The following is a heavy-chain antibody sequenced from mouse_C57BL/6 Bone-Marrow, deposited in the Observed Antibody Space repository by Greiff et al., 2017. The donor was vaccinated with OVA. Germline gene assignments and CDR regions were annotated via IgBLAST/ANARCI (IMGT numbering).Heavy chain of an antibody. CDR3: ARDGDDFYAMDY. J-gene: IGHJ4*01. V-gene: IGHV3-6*01. Sequence: DVQLVESGPGLVKPSQSLSLTCSVTGYSITSGYYWNWIRQFPGNKLEWMGYISYDGSNNYNPSLKNRISITRDTSKNQFFLKLNSVTTEDTATYYCARDGDDFYAMDYWGQGTSVTVSS. CDR1: GYSITSGYY. CDR2: ISYDGSN.